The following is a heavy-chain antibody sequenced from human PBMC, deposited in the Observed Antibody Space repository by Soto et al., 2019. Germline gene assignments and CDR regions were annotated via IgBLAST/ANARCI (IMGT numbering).Heavy chain of an antibody. Sequence: GASVKVSCKASGGTFSSYAISWVRQAPGQGLEWMGGIIPNFGTANYAQKFQGRVTITADESTSTAYMELSSLRSEDTAVYYCARDTLYDSSGYYSDYWGQGTLVTVSS. CDR2: IIPNFGTA. CDR1: GGTFSSYA. J-gene: IGHJ4*02. V-gene: IGHV1-69*13. CDR3: ARDTLYDSSGYYSDY. D-gene: IGHD3-22*01.